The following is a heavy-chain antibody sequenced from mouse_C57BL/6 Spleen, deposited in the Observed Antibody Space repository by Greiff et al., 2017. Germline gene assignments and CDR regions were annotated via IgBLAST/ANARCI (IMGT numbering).Heavy chain of an antibody. D-gene: IGHD3-2*02. CDR2: IVPSDSYT. V-gene: IGHV1-50*01. Sequence: PGQGLEWIGEIVPSDSYTNFNQKFKGEAPLTVDTSSSTAYMQISSLTSEYTAVYYCARSAQAYYFDYWGQGTTLTVSS. J-gene: IGHJ2*01. CDR3: ARSAQAYYFDY.